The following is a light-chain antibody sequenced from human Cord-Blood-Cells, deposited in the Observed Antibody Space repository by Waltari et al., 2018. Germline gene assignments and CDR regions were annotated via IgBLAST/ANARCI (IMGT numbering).Light chain of an antibody. CDR2: SNK. J-gene: IGLJ2*01. V-gene: IGLV1-44*01. CDR1: SPNIGSNT. CDR3: AAWDDSLNGVV. Sequence: QSVLTQPPASPGTPGQRVAISSSGSSPNIGSNTLNWYQQPPGTAPKLLIYSNKQRPSGVPDRFSGSKSGTSASLAISGLQSEDEADYYCAAWDDSLNGVVFGGGTKLTVL.